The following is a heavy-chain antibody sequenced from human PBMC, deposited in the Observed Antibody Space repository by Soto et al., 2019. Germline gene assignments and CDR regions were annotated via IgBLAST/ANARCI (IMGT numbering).Heavy chain of an antibody. CDR2: MNANSGNT. V-gene: IGHV1-8*01. D-gene: IGHD3-3*01. CDR3: ASANTIRPYYFNMDV. CDR1: GYTVTRYD. J-gene: IGHJ6*03. Sequence: ASVKVSWKASGYTVTRYDINCVRQAAGQGLEWMGWMNANSGNTGYAQKVQAWSTMTRDTSISTAYLELRGLASNDTAVYYCASANTIRPYYFNMDVWGQGTTVTVSS.